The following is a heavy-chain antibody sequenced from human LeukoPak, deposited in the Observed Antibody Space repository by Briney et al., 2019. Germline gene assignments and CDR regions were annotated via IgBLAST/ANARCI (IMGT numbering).Heavy chain of an antibody. Sequence: GRSLRLSCAASGFTFDDYTMHWVRQAPGKGLEWVSLISWDGGSTYADSVKGRFTISRDNSKNSLYLQMNSLRTEDTALYYCAKDIGDTAMGSFDYWGQGTLVTVSS. J-gene: IGHJ4*02. CDR3: AKDIGDTAMGSFDY. V-gene: IGHV3-43*01. D-gene: IGHD5-18*01. CDR1: GFTFDDYT. CDR2: ISWDGGST.